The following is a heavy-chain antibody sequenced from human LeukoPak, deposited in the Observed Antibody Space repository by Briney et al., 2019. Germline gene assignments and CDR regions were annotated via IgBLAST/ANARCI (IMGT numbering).Heavy chain of an antibody. CDR2: INHSRGT. V-gene: IGHV4-34*01. D-gene: IGHD6-13*01. CDR1: GGSISGYY. Sequence: AAPLSLTCAADGGSISGYYCWWIRQPPGGGLEWIGEINHSRGTNYYPSLKRRVTISVDTSKNQFSLKLSSVTAADAAVYYCRAAGSPPHDAFDIWGQGTMVTVSS. CDR3: RAAGSPPHDAFDI. J-gene: IGHJ3*02.